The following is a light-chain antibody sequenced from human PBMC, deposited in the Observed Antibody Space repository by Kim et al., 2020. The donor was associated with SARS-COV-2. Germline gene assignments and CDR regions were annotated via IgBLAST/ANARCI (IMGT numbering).Light chain of an antibody. V-gene: IGKV3-15*01. CDR2: GAS. CDR3: QQYNNWPPYMYS. J-gene: IGKJ2*03. Sequence: WERVTLACKASQSVSSNLAWYQQKPGQAPRLLIYGASTRATRIPARFSGSGSGTEFTLTISSLQSEDDAVYYCQQYNNWPPYMYSFGQGTKLEI. CDR1: QSVSSN.